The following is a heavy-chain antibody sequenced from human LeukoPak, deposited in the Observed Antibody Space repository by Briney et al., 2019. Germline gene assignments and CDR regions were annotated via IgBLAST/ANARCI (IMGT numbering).Heavy chain of an antibody. Sequence: ASETLSLTCTVSGGSISSGDYYWSWIRQPPGKGLEWIGYIYHSGSTYYNPSLKSRVTISVNRSKNQVSLKLSSVTAADTAVYYCAGRGSYYFDYWGQGTLVTVSS. D-gene: IGHD3-10*01. J-gene: IGHJ4*02. CDR1: GGSISSGDYY. CDR3: AGRGSYYFDY. V-gene: IGHV4-30-4*08. CDR2: IYHSGST.